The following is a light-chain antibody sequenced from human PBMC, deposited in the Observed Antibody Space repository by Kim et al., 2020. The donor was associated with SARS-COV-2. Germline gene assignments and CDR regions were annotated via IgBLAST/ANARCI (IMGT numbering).Light chain of an antibody. CDR1: RSVCSNC. V-gene: IGKV3-20*01. CDR3: QQYSIEPPFT. CDR2: SVS. J-gene: IGKJ2*01. Sequence: GERAIRHCRTRRSVCSNCLACYQQSPGQAPTLLIYSVSDRATGIPDRFSGSGSGTDFTLTISRLEPEDFAVDYCQQYSIEPPFTFGRGTKLEI.